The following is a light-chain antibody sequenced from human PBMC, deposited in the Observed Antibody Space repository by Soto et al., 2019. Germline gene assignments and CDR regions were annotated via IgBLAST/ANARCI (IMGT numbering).Light chain of an antibody. J-gene: IGKJ1*01. CDR2: KAS. Sequence: DLQMTQSPSTLSASVGDRVTITCRASQNIYIWLAWYQKTPGKAPNLLIYKASTLQSGVPSRFSGNGSGTEFTLTITSLQPDDSATYYCQQYNGLPTWTFGQGTKGDNK. CDR1: QNIYIW. CDR3: QQYNGLPTWT. V-gene: IGKV1-5*03.